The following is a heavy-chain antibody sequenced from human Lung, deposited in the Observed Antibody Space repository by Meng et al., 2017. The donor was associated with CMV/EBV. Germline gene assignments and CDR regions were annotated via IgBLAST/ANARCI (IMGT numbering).Heavy chain of an antibody. J-gene: IGHJ4*02. D-gene: IGHD5-24*01. Sequence: QVQLVQSGSELKRPGASVKVSCRPSGYTFTSYAINWGRQAPGQGPDWMGWIDPNTGNPTYDQGFTGRFVFSLDTSVSTAYLQIDSLRADDTAVYYCARDSPLDGYSLLDYWGQGTLVTVSS. CDR3: ARDSPLDGYSLLDY. V-gene: IGHV7-4-1*01. CDR1: GYTFTSYA. CDR2: IDPNTGNP.